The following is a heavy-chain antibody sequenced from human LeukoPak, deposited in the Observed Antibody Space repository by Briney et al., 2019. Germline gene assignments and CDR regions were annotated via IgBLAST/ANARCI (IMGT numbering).Heavy chain of an antibody. V-gene: IGHV3-9*01. J-gene: IGHJ6*02. D-gene: IGHD3-10*02. Sequence: GRSLRLSCAASGFTFDDYAMHWVRQAPGKGLEWVSGISWNSGSIGYADSVKGRFTISRDNAKNSLYLQMNSLRAEDTAVYYCARGGITIFGELVSYYGMDVWGQGTTVTVSS. CDR2: ISWNSGSI. CDR3: ARGGITIFGELVSYYGMDV. CDR1: GFTFDDYA.